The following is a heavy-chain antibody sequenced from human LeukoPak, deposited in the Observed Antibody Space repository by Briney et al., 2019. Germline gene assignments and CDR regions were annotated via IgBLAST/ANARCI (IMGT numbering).Heavy chain of an antibody. V-gene: IGHV3-7*01. CDR3: ARGSGSSAWLIDY. CDR2: IDPDGNDK. Sequence: GGSLRLSCVASGFTFSSYYMSWVRQAPGKGLEWVAHIDPDGNDKYYVDSVKGRFTSSRDNAKNSLYLQVNSLRAEDTAVYYCARGSGSSAWLIDYWGQGALVTVSS. J-gene: IGHJ4*02. CDR1: GFTFSSYY. D-gene: IGHD1-26*01.